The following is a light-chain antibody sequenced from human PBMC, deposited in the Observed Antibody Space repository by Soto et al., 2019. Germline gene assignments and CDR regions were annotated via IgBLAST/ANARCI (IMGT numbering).Light chain of an antibody. CDR1: SSNIGSNT. J-gene: IGLJ7*01. CDR3: ATWDDSLIGAV. V-gene: IGLV1-44*01. Sequence: QPVLTQPPSASGTPGQRVTISCSGSSSNIGSNTVNWYQQLPGAAPKLLIYSNDQRPSGVPDRFSGSKSGTSASLAISGLQSEDEADYYCATWDDSLIGAVFGGGTQLTVL. CDR2: SND.